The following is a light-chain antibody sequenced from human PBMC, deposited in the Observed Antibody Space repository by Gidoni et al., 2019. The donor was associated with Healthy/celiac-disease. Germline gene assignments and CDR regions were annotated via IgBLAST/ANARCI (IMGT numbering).Light chain of an antibody. J-gene: IGLJ2*01. Sequence: SYELTKPPSVSVSPGQTASITCSGAKLGDKYACWYQQKPGQSPVLVIYQDSKRPLGITERFSGSNSGNRATLTISGTQAMDEADYYCQAWDSSTREVFGGGTKLTVL. CDR3: QAWDSSTREV. CDR1: KLGDKY. CDR2: QDS. V-gene: IGLV3-1*01.